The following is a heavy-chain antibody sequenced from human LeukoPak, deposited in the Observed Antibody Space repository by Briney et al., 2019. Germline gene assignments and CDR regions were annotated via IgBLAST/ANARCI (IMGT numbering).Heavy chain of an antibody. V-gene: IGHV1-2*02. CDR1: GYTFTGYY. J-gene: IGHJ6*03. CDR2: INPNSGGT. CDR3: ARADSVPAGDYHYWYMDV. D-gene: IGHD2-2*01. Sequence: ASVKVSCKASGYTFTGYYMHWVRQDLRQGLQWMGWINPNSGGTDYVQKFQGRVTMTRDTSIRTVYMELSSLRSDDTAVYYCARADSVPAGDYHYWYMDVWGKGTTVTVSS.